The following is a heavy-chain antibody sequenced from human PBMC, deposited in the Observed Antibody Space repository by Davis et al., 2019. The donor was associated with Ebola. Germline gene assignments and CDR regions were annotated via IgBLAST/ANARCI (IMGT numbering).Heavy chain of an antibody. CDR3: ARVDSSSYDAFDI. CDR1: GFTVSSNY. D-gene: IGHD6-13*01. CDR2: IYSGGST. Sequence: PGGSLRLSCAASGFTVSSNYMSWVRQAPGKGLEWVSVIYSGGSTYYADSVKGRFTISRHNSKNTLYLQMNSLRAEDTAVYYCARVDSSSYDAFDIWGQGTMVTVSS. V-gene: IGHV3-53*04. J-gene: IGHJ3*02.